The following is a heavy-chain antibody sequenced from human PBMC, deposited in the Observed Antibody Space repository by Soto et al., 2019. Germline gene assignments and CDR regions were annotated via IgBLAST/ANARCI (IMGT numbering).Heavy chain of an antibody. Sequence: GGSLRLSCAASGFTFSDYYMTWIRQAPGKGLEWVSYISSSSSYIYYADSVKGRFTISRDNAKNSLYLQMNSLRAEDTAVYYCASHPRDSSGYWYYFDYWGQGTLVTVSS. D-gene: IGHD3-22*01. CDR2: ISSSSSYI. J-gene: IGHJ4*02. CDR1: GFTFSDYY. CDR3: ASHPRDSSGYWYYFDY. V-gene: IGHV3-11*06.